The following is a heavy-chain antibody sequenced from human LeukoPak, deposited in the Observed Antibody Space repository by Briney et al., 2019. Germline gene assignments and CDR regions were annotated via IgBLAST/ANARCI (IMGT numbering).Heavy chain of an antibody. V-gene: IGHV3-23*01. CDR2: ISGSGGST. D-gene: IGHD3-10*01. Sequence: GGSLRLSCAASGFTFSSYAMSWVRQAPGKGLEWVSAISGSGGSTYYADSVKGRFTISRDNSKNTLYLQMNSLRAEDTAVYYCAPRGAGYGPWGSYYYGMDVWGQGTTVTVSS. J-gene: IGHJ6*02. CDR1: GFTFSSYA. CDR3: APRGAGYGPWGSYYYGMDV.